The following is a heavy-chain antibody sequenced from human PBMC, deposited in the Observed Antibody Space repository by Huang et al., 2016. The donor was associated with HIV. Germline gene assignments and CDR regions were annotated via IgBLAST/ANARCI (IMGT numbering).Heavy chain of an antibody. D-gene: IGHD6-13*01. Sequence: QVQLVESGGGVVQPGRSLRISCAACGFTFSSYVMHWVRQAPGKGLEWVAVISYDAKTKYYADSVKGRFSISRDNSKTTVYRQLNSLRLEDTAVYYCAKGGSAAAVLDFWGQGTLVTVSS. V-gene: IGHV3-30*18. CDR3: AKGGSAAAVLDF. J-gene: IGHJ4*02. CDR1: GFTFSSYV. CDR2: ISYDAKTK.